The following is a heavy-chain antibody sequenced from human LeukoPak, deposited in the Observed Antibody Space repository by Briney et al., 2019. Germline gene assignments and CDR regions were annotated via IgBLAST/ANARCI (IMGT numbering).Heavy chain of an antibody. CDR1: GYTFTGYY. CDR3: ARDVAWDIVVVISQEYYFDY. J-gene: IGHJ4*02. V-gene: IGHV1-2*02. CDR2: INPNSGGT. D-gene: IGHD2-2*01. Sequence: ASVKVSCTASGYTFTGYYMHWVRQAPGQGLEWMGWINPNSGGTNYAQKFQGRVTMTRDTSISTAYMELSRLRPDDTAVYYCARDVAWDIVVVISQEYYFDYWGQGTLVTVSS.